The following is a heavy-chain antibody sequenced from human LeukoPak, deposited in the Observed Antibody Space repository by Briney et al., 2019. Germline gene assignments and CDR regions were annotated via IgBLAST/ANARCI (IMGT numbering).Heavy chain of an antibody. D-gene: IGHD3-3*01. CDR1: GFTFSSYA. CDR3: AKDPEYYDFWSVYLDY. CDR2: ISGIGGST. V-gene: IGHV3-23*01. J-gene: IGHJ4*02. Sequence: GGSLRLSCEASGFTFSSYAMSWVRQAPGKGLEWVSAISGIGGSTYYADSVKGRFTISRDNSKNTLYLQMNSLRAEDTAVYYCAKDPEYYDFWSVYLDYWGQATLVTVSS.